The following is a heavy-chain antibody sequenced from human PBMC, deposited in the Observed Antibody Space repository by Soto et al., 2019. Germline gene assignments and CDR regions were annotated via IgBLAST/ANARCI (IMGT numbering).Heavy chain of an antibody. D-gene: IGHD6-19*01. V-gene: IGHV3-30*18. Sequence: GGSLRLSCAASGFTFSSYGMHWARQAPGKGLEWVAVISYDGSNKYYADSVKGRFTISRDNSKNTLYLQMNSLRAEDTAVYYCAKDLYSSGWDDAFDIWGQGTMVTVSS. CDR3: AKDLYSSGWDDAFDI. J-gene: IGHJ3*02. CDR1: GFTFSSYG. CDR2: ISYDGSNK.